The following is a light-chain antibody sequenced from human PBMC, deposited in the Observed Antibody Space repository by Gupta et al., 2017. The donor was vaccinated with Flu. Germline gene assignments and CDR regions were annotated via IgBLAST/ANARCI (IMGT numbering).Light chain of an antibody. CDR2: LVT. Sequence: DIVITDSPLPLPVTPGEPASISCRSSESLVYSNGYNYLDWYLQKPGQPPQLLIYLVTNRAAGVPDRFSGSGSGTDFTLKISRVEADDVGVYYCLQALETPYSFGQGTKLEIK. V-gene: IGKV2-28*01. J-gene: IGKJ2*03. CDR1: ESLVYSNGYNY. CDR3: LQALETPYS.